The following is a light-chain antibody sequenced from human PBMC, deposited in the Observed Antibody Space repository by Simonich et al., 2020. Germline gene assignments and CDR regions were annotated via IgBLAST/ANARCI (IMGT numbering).Light chain of an antibody. J-gene: IGKJ2*01. Sequence: IVMTQSPATLSVSPGERAPLSCRASQSVSSNLAWYQQKPGQAPRLLIYGASTRATGIPARFSGSGSGTELTLTISSLQSEDFAVYYCQQYNNWPYTFGQGTKLEIK. CDR1: QSVSSN. V-gene: IGKV3-15*01. CDR3: QQYNNWPYT. CDR2: GAS.